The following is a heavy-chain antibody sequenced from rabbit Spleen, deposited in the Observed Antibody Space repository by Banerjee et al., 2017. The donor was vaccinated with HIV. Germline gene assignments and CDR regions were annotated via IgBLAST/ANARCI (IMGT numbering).Heavy chain of an antibody. CDR3: ARDTSSSFSSYGMDL. D-gene: IGHD1-1*01. V-gene: IGHV1S40*01. CDR1: GLDFSGDSY. Sequence: QSLEESGGGLVKPGASLTLTCKASGLDFSGDSYDSYMCWVRQAPGKGLEWIACIDIGSSGFTYFASGAKGRFTISKTSSTTVTLQMTSLTAADTATYFCARDTSSSFSSYGMDLWGPGTLVTVS. J-gene: IGHJ6*01. CDR2: IDIGSSGFT.